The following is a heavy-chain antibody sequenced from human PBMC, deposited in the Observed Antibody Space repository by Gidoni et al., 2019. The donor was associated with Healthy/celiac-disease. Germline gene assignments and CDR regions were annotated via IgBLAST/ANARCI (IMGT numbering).Heavy chain of an antibody. D-gene: IGHD2-2*01. J-gene: IGHJ5*02. CDR3: ARSLVPAAIRDNWFDP. Sequence: EVQLVQSGAEVKKPGESLTISCKGSGYSFTSYWIGWVRQMPGKGLEWMGIIYPGDSDTRYSPSFQGQVTISADKSISTAYLQWSSLKASDTAMYYCARSLVPAAIRDNWFDPWGQGTLVTVSS. CDR2: IYPGDSDT. CDR1: GYSFTSYW. V-gene: IGHV5-51*03.